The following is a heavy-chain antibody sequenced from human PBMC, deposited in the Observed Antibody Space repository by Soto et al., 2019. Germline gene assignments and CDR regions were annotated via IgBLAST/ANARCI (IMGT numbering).Heavy chain of an antibody. J-gene: IGHJ3*02. D-gene: IGHD1-26*01. Sequence: GGSLRLSCASSGFTFTAYSVNWVRQAPGKGLEWVAYITNSGSIISYADSVRGRFTISRDNAKNSLSLQMNSLRDEDTAVYYWGRNSPYAFDIWGQGTMVTFS. CDR3: GRNSPYAFDI. CDR1: GFTFTAYS. V-gene: IGHV3-48*02. CDR2: ITNSGSII.